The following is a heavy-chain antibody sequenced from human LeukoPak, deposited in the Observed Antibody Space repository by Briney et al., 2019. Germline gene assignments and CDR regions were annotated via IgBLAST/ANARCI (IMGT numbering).Heavy chain of an antibody. CDR2: IYTSGST. Sequence: SETLSLTCTVSGGSISSYYWIWVRQPPGKGLEWIGYIYTSGSTNYNPSLKSRVTISVDTSKNQFSLKLSSVTAADTAVYYCARLGYYDSSGSDAFDIWGQGTMVTVSS. D-gene: IGHD3-22*01. CDR1: GGSISSYY. J-gene: IGHJ3*02. CDR3: ARLGYYDSSGSDAFDI. V-gene: IGHV4-4*09.